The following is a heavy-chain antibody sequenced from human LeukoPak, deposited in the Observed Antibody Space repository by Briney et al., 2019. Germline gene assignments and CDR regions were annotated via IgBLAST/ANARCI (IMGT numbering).Heavy chain of an antibody. CDR3: ARDTTMITYWFDP. J-gene: IGHJ5*02. Sequence: GASVKVSCKAFGYTFTGYYMHWVRQAPGQGLEWMGWINPNSGGTNYAQKFQGRVTMTRDTSVSTAYMELNRLRSDDTGVYYCARDTTMITYWFDPWGQGTLVTVSS. V-gene: IGHV1-2*02. D-gene: IGHD5-18*01. CDR2: INPNSGGT. CDR1: GYTFTGYY.